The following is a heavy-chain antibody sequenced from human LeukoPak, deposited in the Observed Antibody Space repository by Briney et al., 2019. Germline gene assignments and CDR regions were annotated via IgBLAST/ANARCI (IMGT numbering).Heavy chain of an antibody. D-gene: IGHD3-10*01. CDR2: IHYSGST. CDR3: ARGGHYGTGAGGADY. Sequence: PSETLSLTCTVSGGPISSYYWNWVRQPPGKGLEWIGYIHYSGSTNYNPSLKSRVTILVDTSKNQLSLKLRSVTAADTAVYYCARGGHYGTGAGGADYWGQGTLVTVSS. J-gene: IGHJ4*02. CDR1: GGPISSYY. V-gene: IGHV4-59*01.